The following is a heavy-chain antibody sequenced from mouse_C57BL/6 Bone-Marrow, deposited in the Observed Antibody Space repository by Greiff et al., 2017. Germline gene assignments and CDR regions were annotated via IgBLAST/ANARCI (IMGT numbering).Heavy chain of an antibody. Sequence: QVQLQQPGAELVKPGASVKMSCKASGYTFTSYWITWVKQRPGQGLEWIGDIYPGSGSTNYNEKFKSKATLTVDKSSSTAYMQLSSLTSEDSAVYYCARGLYAMDYWGQGTSVTVSS. CDR2: IYPGSGST. CDR1: GYTFTSYW. CDR3: ARGLYAMDY. V-gene: IGHV1-55*01. J-gene: IGHJ4*01.